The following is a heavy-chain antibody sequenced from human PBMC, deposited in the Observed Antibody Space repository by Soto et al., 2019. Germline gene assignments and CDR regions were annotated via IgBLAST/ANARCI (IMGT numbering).Heavy chain of an antibody. V-gene: IGHV3-7*05. J-gene: IGHJ4*02. Sequence: EVQLVESGGDLVQPGGSLRLSCAASGFTFSTHWMSWVRQAPGKGLEWVSNIKEDGSESYYADSVKGRFTISRDNAKNALYLQINGLRVEDAALYHCETHVRWGQGTLVT. CDR2: IKEDGSES. CDR3: ETHVR. CDR1: GFTFSTHW.